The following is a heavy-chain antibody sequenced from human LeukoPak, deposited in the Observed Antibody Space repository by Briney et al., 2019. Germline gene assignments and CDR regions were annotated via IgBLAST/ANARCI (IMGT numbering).Heavy chain of an antibody. J-gene: IGHJ3*02. D-gene: IGHD1-14*01. CDR2: IKQDGSEK. CDR1: GFTFSSYS. V-gene: IGHV3-7*01. Sequence: GGSLRLSCAASGFTFSSYSMNWVRQAPGKGLEWVANIKQDGSEKYYVDSVKGRFTISRDNAKNSLYLQMNSLRAEDTAVYYCARIGMGNDAFDIWGQGTMVTVSS. CDR3: ARIGMGNDAFDI.